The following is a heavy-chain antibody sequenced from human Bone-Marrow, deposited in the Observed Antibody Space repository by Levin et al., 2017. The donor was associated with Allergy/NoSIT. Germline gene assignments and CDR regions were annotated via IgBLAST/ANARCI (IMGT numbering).Heavy chain of an antibody. CDR2: ISGSGGST. V-gene: IGHV3-23*01. CDR1: GFTFSSYA. CDR3: AKGPKTEGTVTTVSCDY. J-gene: IGHJ4*02. D-gene: IGHD4-17*01. Sequence: RSGGSLRLSCAASGFTFSSYAMSWVRQAPGKGLEWVSAISGSGGSTYYADSVKGRFTISRDNSKNTLYLQMNSLRAEDTAVYYCAKGPKTEGTVTTVSCDYWGQGTLVTVSS.